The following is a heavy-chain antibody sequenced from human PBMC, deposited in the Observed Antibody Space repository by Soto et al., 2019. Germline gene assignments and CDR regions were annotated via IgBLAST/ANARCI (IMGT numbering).Heavy chain of an antibody. Sequence: QVQLVQSGAEVKKPGSSVKVSCKASGGTFSSYAISWVRQAPGQGLEWMGGIIPIFGTANYAQKFQGRVKITADEYTSTAYMELSSLRSDDTAVYYCVIPYCSGGSCYEGVWDYWGQGTLVTVSS. CDR3: VIPYCSGGSCYEGVWDY. D-gene: IGHD2-15*01. V-gene: IGHV1-69*12. J-gene: IGHJ4*02. CDR1: GGTFSSYA. CDR2: IIPIFGTA.